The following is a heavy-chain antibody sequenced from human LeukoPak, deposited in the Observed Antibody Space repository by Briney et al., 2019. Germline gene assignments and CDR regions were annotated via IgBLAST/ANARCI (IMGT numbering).Heavy chain of an antibody. D-gene: IGHD1-14*01. CDR2: INPSGGST. J-gene: IGHJ5*02. V-gene: IGHV1-46*01. CDR3: ARARPVNWFDP. CDR1: GYTFTNYY. Sequence: ASVKVSCKASGYTFTNYYMHWVRQAPGQGLEWMRIINPSGGSTSYAQKFQGRVTMTRDTSTSTVYMELSSLRSEDTAVYYCARARPVNWFDPWGQGTLVTVSS.